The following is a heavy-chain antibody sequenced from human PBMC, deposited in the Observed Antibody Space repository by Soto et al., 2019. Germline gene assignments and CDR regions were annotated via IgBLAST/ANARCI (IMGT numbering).Heavy chain of an antibody. CDR1: GGSISSYY. Sequence: PSETLSLACTVSGGSISSYYWSWIRQPPGKGLEWIGYIYYSGSTNYNPSLKSRVTISVDTSKNQFSLKLSSVTAADTAVYYGARQRYYDSSGYDYWGQGTLVTVSS. CDR3: ARQRYYDSSGYDY. D-gene: IGHD3-22*01. J-gene: IGHJ4*02. V-gene: IGHV4-59*08. CDR2: IYYSGST.